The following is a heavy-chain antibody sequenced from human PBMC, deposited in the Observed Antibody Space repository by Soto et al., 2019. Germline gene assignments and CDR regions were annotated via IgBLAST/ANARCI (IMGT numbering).Heavy chain of an antibody. V-gene: IGHV1-3*01. CDR2: INAGNGNT. CDR3: ARGGYCSSTSCYHFAY. CDR1: GYTFTSYA. D-gene: IGHD2-2*01. Sequence: EASVKVSCKASGYTFTSYAMHWVRQAPGQRLEWMGWINAGNGNTKYSQKFQGRVTITRDTSASTAYMELSSLRSEDTAVYYCARGGYCSSTSCYHFAYWGQGTLVTVSS. J-gene: IGHJ4*02.